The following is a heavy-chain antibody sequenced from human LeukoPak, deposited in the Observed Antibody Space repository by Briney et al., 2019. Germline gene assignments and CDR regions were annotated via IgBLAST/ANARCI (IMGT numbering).Heavy chain of an antibody. V-gene: IGHV1-8*01. CDR1: GYTLTSYD. CDR3: ASSPYFDWLPRYYYYGMDV. CDR2: MNPNSGNT. D-gene: IGHD3-9*01. J-gene: IGHJ6*02. Sequence: ASVKVSCKPSGYTLTSYDINWVRQATGQGLEWMGWMNPNSGNTGSAQKSQGRVTMTRNTSISTAYMELSSLRSEDTAVYYCASSPYFDWLPRYYYYGMDVWGQGTTVTVSS.